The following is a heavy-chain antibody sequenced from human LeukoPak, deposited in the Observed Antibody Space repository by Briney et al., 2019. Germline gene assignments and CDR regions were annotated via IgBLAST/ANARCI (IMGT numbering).Heavy chain of an antibody. CDR3: ASRGRNCSGGSCYPAMDV. CDR2: IYTSGST. D-gene: IGHD2-15*01. J-gene: IGHJ6*04. V-gene: IGHV4-4*07. Sequence: SETLSLTCTVSGRSISSYYWSWLRQPAGKGLEWIGRIYTSGSTNYNPSLKSRVTMSVDTSKNQFSLKLSSVTAADTAVYYCASRGRNCSGGSCYPAMDVWGKGTTVTVSS. CDR1: GRSISSYY.